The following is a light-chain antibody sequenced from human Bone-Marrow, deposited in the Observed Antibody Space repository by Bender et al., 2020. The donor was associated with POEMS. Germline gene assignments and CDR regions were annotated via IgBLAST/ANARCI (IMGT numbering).Light chain of an antibody. CDR1: SSNIGSNY. V-gene: IGLV1-47*01. CDR3: AAWDDSLSGPL. J-gene: IGLJ2*01. Sequence: QSMMTQPPSTSGTPGQRVTISCSGSSSNIGSNYVYWYQQLPGAAPKPLIYRNDQRASGVPERFSGSKSDTSASLAISGLRSEDEADYYCAAWDDSLSGPLFGGGTKLTVL. CDR2: RND.